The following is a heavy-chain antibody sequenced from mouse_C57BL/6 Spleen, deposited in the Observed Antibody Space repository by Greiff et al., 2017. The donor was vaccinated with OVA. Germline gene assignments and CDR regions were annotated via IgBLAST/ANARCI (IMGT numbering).Heavy chain of an antibody. Sequence: VKLQQPGAELVKPGASVKLSCKASGYTFTSYWMHWVKQRPGQGLEWIGMIHPNSGSTNYNEKFKSKATLTVDKSSSTAYMQLSSLTSEDSAVYYCARCTTVVATDWFAYWGQGTLVTVSA. D-gene: IGHD1-1*01. J-gene: IGHJ3*01. V-gene: IGHV1-64*01. CDR3: ARCTTVVATDWFAY. CDR2: IHPNSGST. CDR1: GYTFTSYW.